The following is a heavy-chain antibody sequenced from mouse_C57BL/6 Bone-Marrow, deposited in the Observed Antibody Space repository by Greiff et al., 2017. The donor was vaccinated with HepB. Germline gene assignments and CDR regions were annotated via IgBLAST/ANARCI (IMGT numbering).Heavy chain of an antibody. CDR2: IDPNSGGT. V-gene: IGHV1-72*01. CDR1: GYTFTSYW. Sequence: QVQLQQPGAELVKPGASVKLSCKASGYTFTSYWMHWVKQRPGRGLEWIGRIDPNSGGTKYNEKFKSKATLTVDKPSSTAYMQLSSLTSEDSAVYYWERTYNYDDFAWFAYWGQGTLVTVSA. D-gene: IGHD2-13*01. CDR3: ERTYNYDDFAWFAY. J-gene: IGHJ3*01.